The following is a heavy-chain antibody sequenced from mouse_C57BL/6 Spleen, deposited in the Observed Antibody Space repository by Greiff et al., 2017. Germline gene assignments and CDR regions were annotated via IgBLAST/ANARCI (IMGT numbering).Heavy chain of an antibody. Sequence: EVKLVESGGGLVQSGRSLRLSCATSGFTFSDFYMEWVRQAPGKGLEWIAASRNKANDYTTEYSASVKGRFIVSRDTSQSILYLQMNALRAEDTAIYYCARDEYFDVWGTGTTVTVSS. CDR3: ARDEYFDV. CDR1: GFTFSDFY. CDR2: SRNKANDYTT. J-gene: IGHJ1*03. V-gene: IGHV7-1*01.